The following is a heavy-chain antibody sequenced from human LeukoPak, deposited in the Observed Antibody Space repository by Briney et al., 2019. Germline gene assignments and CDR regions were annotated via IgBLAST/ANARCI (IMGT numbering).Heavy chain of an antibody. D-gene: IGHD6-19*01. J-gene: IGHJ4*02. Sequence: ASVKVSCKASGGTFSSYAISWVRQAPGQGLEWMGGIIPIFGTANYAQKFQGRVTITADKSTSTAYMELSSLRSEDTAVYYCATVRWLDTFDYWGQGTLVTVSS. CDR2: IIPIFGTA. CDR1: GGTFSSYA. V-gene: IGHV1-69*06. CDR3: ATVRWLDTFDY.